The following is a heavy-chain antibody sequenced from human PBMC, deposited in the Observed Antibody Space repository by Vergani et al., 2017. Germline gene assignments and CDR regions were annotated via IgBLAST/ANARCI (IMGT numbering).Heavy chain of an antibody. D-gene: IGHD6-19*01. CDR3: AKVGRSEVAGTFGAFDI. CDR1: GFTFSDYY. CDR2: ISSSGSYI. J-gene: IGHJ3*02. V-gene: IGHV3-11*01. Sequence: QVQLVESGGGLVKPGGSLRLSCAASGFTFSDYYMSWIRQAPGKGLEWVSYISSSGSYIYYADSVKGRFTISRDNSKNTLFLHMNSLRPEDTAVYYCAKVGRSEVAGTFGAFDIWGQGTMVTVSS.